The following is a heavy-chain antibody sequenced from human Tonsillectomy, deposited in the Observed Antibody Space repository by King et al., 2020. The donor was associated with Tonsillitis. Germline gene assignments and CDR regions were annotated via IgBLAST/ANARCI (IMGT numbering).Heavy chain of an antibody. CDR3: ARDPSTDAFDI. V-gene: IGHV3-33*08. CDR2: IGYDGTKE. Sequence: QLVQSGGGVVQPGRSLRLSCAASGFTFSSYDMHWVRQAPGKGLECVAVIGYDGTKEYYADSVKGRFTISRDNSKNTLYLQMNSLGAEDTALYYCARDPSTDAFDIWGQGTMVTVSS. J-gene: IGHJ3*02. CDR1: GFTFSSYD.